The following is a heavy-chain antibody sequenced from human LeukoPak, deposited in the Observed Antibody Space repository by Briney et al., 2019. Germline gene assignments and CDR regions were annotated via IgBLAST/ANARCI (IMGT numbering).Heavy chain of an antibody. CDR3: GRNVAVSGDHFDY. D-gene: IGHD6-19*01. CDR1: GGTFSTYA. Sequence: RSSVKVSCKTSGGTFSTYAISWVRQAPGQGLEWMGRIIPSFGTANYAQKFRGRVTITTDESTSTVYMELSSLRSEDTAVYFCGRNVAVSGDHFDYWGQGTLVTVSS. J-gene: IGHJ4*02. CDR2: IIPSFGTA. V-gene: IGHV1-69*05.